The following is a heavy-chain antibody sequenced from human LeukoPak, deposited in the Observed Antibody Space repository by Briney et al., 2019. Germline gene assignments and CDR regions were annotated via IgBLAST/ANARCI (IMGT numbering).Heavy chain of an antibody. CDR1: GFAVSSKY. CDR3: ARIPKTTYFDY. J-gene: IGHJ4*02. Sequence: GGSLRLSCAASGFAVSSKYMSWVRQAPGKGLEWVSVIYSGGSTDYADSVKGRFTISRDNSENTLHLQMNSLRAEDTAVYYCARIPKTTYFDYWGQGTLVTVSS. CDR2: IYSGGST. V-gene: IGHV3-53*01. D-gene: IGHD4-17*01.